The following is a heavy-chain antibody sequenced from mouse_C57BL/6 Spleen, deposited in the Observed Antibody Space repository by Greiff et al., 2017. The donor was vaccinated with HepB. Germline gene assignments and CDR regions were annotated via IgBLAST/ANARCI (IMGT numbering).Heavy chain of an antibody. CDR2: INPGSGGT. Sequence: QVQLQQSGAELVRPGTSVKVSCKASGYAFTNYLIEWVKQRPGQGLEWIGVINPGSGGTNYNEKFKGKATLTADKSSSTAYMQLSSLISEDSAVYFCARRYYGSSDYAMDYWGQGTSVTVAS. CDR1: GYAFTNYL. V-gene: IGHV1-54*01. J-gene: IGHJ4*01. CDR3: ARRYYGSSDYAMDY. D-gene: IGHD1-1*01.